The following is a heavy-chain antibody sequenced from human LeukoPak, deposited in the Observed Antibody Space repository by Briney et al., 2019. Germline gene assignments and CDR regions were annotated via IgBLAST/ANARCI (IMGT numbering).Heavy chain of an antibody. J-gene: IGHJ4*02. CDR1: GFTFSSYG. CDR2: ISYDGSNK. V-gene: IGHV3-30*18. D-gene: IGHD2-15*01. Sequence: PGGSLRLSCAASGFTFSSYGMHWVRQAPGKGLEWVAFISYDGSNKYYADSVKGRFTISRDNSKNTLYLQMNSLRAEDTAVYYCAKDKDGSCGYWGQGTLVTVSS. CDR3: AKDKDGSCGY.